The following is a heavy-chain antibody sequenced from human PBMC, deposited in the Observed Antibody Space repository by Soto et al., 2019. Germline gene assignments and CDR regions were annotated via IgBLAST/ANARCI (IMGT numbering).Heavy chain of an antibody. V-gene: IGHV1-69*02. CDR1: GGTFSRYT. CDR2: IIPILGIA. CDR3: ARFGGSYGMDV. D-gene: IGHD3-16*01. J-gene: IGHJ6*04. Sequence: QVQLVQSGAEVKKPGSSVKVSCKASGGTFSRYTISWVRQAPGQALEWMGRIIPILGIATYAQKFQGRVTITADKSTSTAYMELTSLRSEDTAVYYCARFGGSYGMDVWGEGTTVTVSS.